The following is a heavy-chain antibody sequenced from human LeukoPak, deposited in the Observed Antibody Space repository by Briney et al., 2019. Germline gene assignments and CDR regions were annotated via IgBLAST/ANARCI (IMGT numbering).Heavy chain of an antibody. CDR3: AREAVVVDS. CDR1: GASMSRYY. Sequence: SETLSLTCTVSGASMSRYYWTWIRQPAGKGLEWIGHIYISGNTNYNPSLKSRVTMSRDTSKNQFSLKLSSVTAADTAVYYRAREAVVVDSWGQGILVTVSS. V-gene: IGHV4-4*07. CDR2: IYISGNT. J-gene: IGHJ4*02. D-gene: IGHD2-15*01.